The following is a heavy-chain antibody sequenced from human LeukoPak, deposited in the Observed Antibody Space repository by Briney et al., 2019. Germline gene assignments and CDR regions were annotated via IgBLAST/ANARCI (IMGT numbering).Heavy chain of an antibody. V-gene: IGHV3-48*03. J-gene: IGHJ4*02. CDR3: ARGGGAFDY. Sequence: GGSLRLSCAASGFAFSSYEMNWVRQAPGKGLEWVSYISSSDSIIYYADSVKGRFTISRDNAKNSLYLQMNSLRAEDTAVYYCARGGGAFDYWGQGTLVTVSS. CDR1: GFAFSSYE. CDR2: ISSSDSII.